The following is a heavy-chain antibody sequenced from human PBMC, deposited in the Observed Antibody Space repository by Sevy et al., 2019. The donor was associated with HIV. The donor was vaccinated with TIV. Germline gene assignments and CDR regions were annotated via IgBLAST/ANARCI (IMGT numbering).Heavy chain of an antibody. V-gene: IGHV3-7*03. CDR1: GFTFSYYR. J-gene: IGHJ5*02. CDR3: ARDPGGRDWFDP. CDR2: IKRDGSEI. D-gene: IGHD2-15*01. Sequence: GGSLRLSCAASGFTFSYYRMSWVRQAPGKGLEWVANIKRDGSEIYYVDSVKGRFTISRDNAKNSLFLEMNSLRAEDTAVYYCARDPGGRDWFDPWGQGTLVTVSS.